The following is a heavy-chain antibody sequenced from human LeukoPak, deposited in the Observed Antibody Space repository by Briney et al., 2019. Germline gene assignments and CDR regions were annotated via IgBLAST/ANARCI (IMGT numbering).Heavy chain of an antibody. D-gene: IGHD3-10*01. CDR3: ARAQYGSGSYVD. V-gene: IGHV4-34*01. J-gene: IGHJ4*02. CDR2: INHSGST. CDR1: GGSFSGYY. Sequence: SETLSLTCAVYGGSFSGYYWSWIRQPPGKGLEWIGEINHSGSTNYNPSLKSRVTISVDTSKNQFSLKLSSVTAADTAVYYCARAQYGSGSYVDWGQGTLVTVSS.